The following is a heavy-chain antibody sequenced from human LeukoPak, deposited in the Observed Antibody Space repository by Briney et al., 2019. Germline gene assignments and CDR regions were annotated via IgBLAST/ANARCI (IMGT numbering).Heavy chain of an antibody. D-gene: IGHD3-10*01. Sequence: GGSLRLSCAASGFTFDDYAMHWVRQAPGKGLEWVSCISWNSGSIGYADSVKGRFTISRDNAKNSLYLQMNSLRAEDTALYYCAKGYYYGSGTPPGAFDPWGQGTLVTVSS. CDR3: AKGYYYGSGTPPGAFDP. CDR2: ISWNSGSI. V-gene: IGHV3-9*01. CDR1: GFTFDDYA. J-gene: IGHJ5*02.